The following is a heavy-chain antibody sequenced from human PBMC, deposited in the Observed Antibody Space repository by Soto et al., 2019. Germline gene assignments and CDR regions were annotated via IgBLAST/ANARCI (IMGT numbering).Heavy chain of an antibody. J-gene: IGHJ6*02. CDR3: ARDCKQRDYYDREDGMDV. CDR1: GFTFSSYG. CDR2: IWYDGSNK. V-gene: IGHV3-33*01. D-gene: IGHD3-22*01. Sequence: GGSLRLSCAASGFTFSSYGMHWVRQAPGKGLEWVAVIWYDGSNKYYADSVKGRFTISRDNSKNTLYLQMNSLRAEDTAVYYCARDCKQRDYYDREDGMDVWGQGTTVTVSS.